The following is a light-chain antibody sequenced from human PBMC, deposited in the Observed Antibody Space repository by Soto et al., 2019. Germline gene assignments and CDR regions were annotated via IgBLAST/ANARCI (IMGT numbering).Light chain of an antibody. J-gene: IGLJ1*01. V-gene: IGLV2-14*01. Sequence: QSALTQPASVSGSPGQSITISCTGTSSDVGGYNYVSWYQQHPGKAPKLMIYEVSNRPSGVSRRFSGSKSGNTASLTISGLQAEDEADYYCSSYRSSSSFVFVTGTKLTVL. CDR3: SSYRSSSSFV. CDR1: SSDVGGYNY. CDR2: EVS.